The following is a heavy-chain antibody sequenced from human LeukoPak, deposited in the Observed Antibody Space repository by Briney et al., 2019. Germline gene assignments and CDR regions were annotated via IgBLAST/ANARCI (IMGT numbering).Heavy chain of an antibody. D-gene: IGHD2-21*02. CDR3: AREAPCGSDCSYYPDY. J-gene: IGHJ4*02. Sequence: PGGSLRLSCAASGFTFRNYAMHWVRQDPGKGLVWVSRINSAGSSTTYADSVKGRFTISRDNAKNTLYLQVNSLRAEDTAVYYCAREAPCGSDCSYYPDYWGQGTLVTVSS. CDR2: INSAGSST. CDR1: GFTFRNYA. V-gene: IGHV3-74*01.